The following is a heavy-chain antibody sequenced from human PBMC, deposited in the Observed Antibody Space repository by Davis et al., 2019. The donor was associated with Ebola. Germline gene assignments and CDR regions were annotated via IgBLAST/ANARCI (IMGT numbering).Heavy chain of an antibody. CDR1: GFTFSSYG. CDR2: IWYDGSNK. V-gene: IGHV3-33*01. Sequence: GGSPRLSCAASGFTFSSYGMHWVRQAPGKGLEWVAVIWYDGSNKYYADSVKGRFTISRDNTKNTLYLQMNSLRAEDTAVYYCARSLKGASVSTYYGMDVWGQGTTVTVSS. CDR3: ARSLKGASVSTYYGMDV. D-gene: IGHD2-21*01. J-gene: IGHJ6*02.